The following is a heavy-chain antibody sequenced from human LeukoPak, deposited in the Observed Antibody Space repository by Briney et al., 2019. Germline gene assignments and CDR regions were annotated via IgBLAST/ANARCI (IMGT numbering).Heavy chain of an antibody. CDR1: GGSISSYY. Sequence: PSETLSLTCTVSGGSISSYYWSWIRQPAGKGLEWIGRIYTSGSTNYNPSLKSRVTMSVDTSKNQFSLKLSSVTAADMAVYYCARSKSVVVPAAPNDAFDIWGQGTMVTVSS. V-gene: IGHV4-4*07. CDR3: ARSKSVVVPAAPNDAFDI. D-gene: IGHD2-2*01. J-gene: IGHJ3*02. CDR2: IYTSGST.